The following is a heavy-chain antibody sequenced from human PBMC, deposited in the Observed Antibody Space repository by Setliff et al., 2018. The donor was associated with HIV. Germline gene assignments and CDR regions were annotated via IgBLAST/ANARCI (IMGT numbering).Heavy chain of an antibody. D-gene: IGHD3-10*01. CDR1: GFIFSNAW. J-gene: IGHJ6*02. Sequence: PGGSLRLSCAGSGFIFSNAWMRWVRQAPGKGLEWVGRIKSKVDGETIDYGAPVKGRFTISRDDSKNTLYLQMNSLKTEDTAVYYCTTRYYGSGSRPYYYYGMDVWGQGTTVTVSS. CDR3: TTRYYGSGSRPYYYYGMDV. V-gene: IGHV3-15*01. CDR2: IKSKVDGETI.